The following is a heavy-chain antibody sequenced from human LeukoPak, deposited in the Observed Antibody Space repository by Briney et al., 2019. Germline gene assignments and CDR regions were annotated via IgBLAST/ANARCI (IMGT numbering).Heavy chain of an antibody. V-gene: IGHV3-48*04. CDR1: GFTFSSYW. CDR2: ISSSSSTI. J-gene: IGHJ6*02. CDR3: ARDDFSGSHAGYYYGMDV. D-gene: IGHD1-26*01. Sequence: GGSLRLSCAASGFTFSSYWMSWVRRAPGKGLEWVSYISSSSSTIYYADSVKGRFTISRDNAKNSLYLQMNSLRAEDTAVYYCARDDFSGSHAGYYYGMDVWGQGTTVTVSS.